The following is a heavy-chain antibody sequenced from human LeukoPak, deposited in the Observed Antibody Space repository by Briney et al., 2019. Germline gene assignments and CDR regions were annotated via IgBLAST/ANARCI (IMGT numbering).Heavy chain of an antibody. D-gene: IGHD6-6*01. CDR3: ARSLVEYSSSPSESDY. CDR1: GGSISSYY. J-gene: IGHJ4*02. CDR2: IYYSGST. Sequence: SETLSLTCTVSGGSISSYYWSWIRQPPGKGLEWIGYIYYSGSTNYNPSLKSRVTISVDTSKNQFSLKLSSVTAADTAVYYCARSLVEYSSSPSESDYWGQGTLVTVSS. V-gene: IGHV4-59*08.